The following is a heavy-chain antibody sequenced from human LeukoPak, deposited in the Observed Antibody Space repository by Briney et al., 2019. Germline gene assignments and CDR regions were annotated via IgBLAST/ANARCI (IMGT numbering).Heavy chain of an antibody. CDR3: ARVGATGNYYYMDV. CDR1: GGSISSYY. CDR2: MYYSGST. D-gene: IGHD1-26*01. Sequence: SETLSLTCTVSGGSISSYYWSWIRQSPGKGLEWIGYMYYSGSTSYNPSLKSRVTISGDTSKNQFSLKLSSVTAADTAVYYCARVGATGNYYYMDVWGKGTTVTASS. J-gene: IGHJ6*03. V-gene: IGHV4-59*08.